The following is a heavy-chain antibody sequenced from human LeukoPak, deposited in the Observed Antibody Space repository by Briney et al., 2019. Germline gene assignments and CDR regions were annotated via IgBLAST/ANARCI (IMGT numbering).Heavy chain of an antibody. CDR1: GFTLSSYV. V-gene: IGHV3-23*01. D-gene: IGHD6-19*01. J-gene: IGHJ3*02. Sequence: GSLRLSCAASGFTLSSYVMSWVRQAPGKGLEWVSSSSGSGCNLYKVDSVKGRFPNSRDNSKNTLYLQMNSLRADDTAVYYCATAYRSGWYGAFDIWGQGTMVTVSS. CDR3: ATAYRSGWYGAFDI. CDR2: SSGSGCNL.